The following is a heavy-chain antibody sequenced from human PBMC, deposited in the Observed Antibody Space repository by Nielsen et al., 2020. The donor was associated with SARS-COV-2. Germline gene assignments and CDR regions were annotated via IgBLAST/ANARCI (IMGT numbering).Heavy chain of an antibody. CDR1: GFTFDDYG. CDR2: INWNGGST. V-gene: IGHV3-20*01. Sequence: GESLKISCAASGFTFDDYGMSWVRQAPGKGLEWVSSINWNGGSTGYADSVKGRFTISRDNAKNSLYLQMNSLRAEDTALYHCARVYSYGYPSPWFDPWGQGTLVTVSS. CDR3: ARVYSYGYPSPWFDP. D-gene: IGHD5-18*01. J-gene: IGHJ5*02.